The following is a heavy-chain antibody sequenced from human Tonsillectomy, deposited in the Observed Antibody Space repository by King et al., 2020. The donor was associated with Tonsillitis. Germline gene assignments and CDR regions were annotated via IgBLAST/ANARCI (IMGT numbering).Heavy chain of an antibody. Sequence: VQLVESGGGVAQPGGSLRLSCAASGFTFDDYAMHWVRQAPGKGLEWVSLINGDGGSTYYADSVKGRFTISRDNSKNSLYLQMNSLRTDDTAFYYCAKAPGRWLHDGFDIWGQGTMVTVSS. CDR1: GFTFDDYA. V-gene: IGHV3-43*02. D-gene: IGHD4-23*01. J-gene: IGHJ3*02. CDR2: INGDGGST. CDR3: AKAPGRWLHDGFDI.